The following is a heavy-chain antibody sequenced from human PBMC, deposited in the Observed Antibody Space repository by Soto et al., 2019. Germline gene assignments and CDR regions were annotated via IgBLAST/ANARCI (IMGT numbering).Heavy chain of an antibody. J-gene: IGHJ6*02. V-gene: IGHV1-69*01. CDR3: AKDRRADWESYYYYAMDV. CDR2: FIPVYRTL. D-gene: IGHD1-26*01. Sequence: QVQLVQSGAEVKKPGSSVKVSCKASGGSFGNSAINWVRQTPGQGLEWLGGFIPVYRTLNYAQKFQGRVTITADESTGTAYMTLSSLASDDTAVYYCAKDRRADWESYYYYAMDVWGQGTTVTVSS. CDR1: GGSFGNSA.